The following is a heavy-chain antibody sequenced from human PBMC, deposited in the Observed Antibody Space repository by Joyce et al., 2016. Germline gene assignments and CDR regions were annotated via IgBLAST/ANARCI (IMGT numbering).Heavy chain of an antibody. D-gene: IGHD3-16*02. Sequence: QVQLVQSGAEVKKPGASVKVSCKASGYTFTSYGISWVRQAPGQGLEWMGCISAYNGNTNSAQNLQGRVTMTTDTSTSTAYMELRSLRSDDTAVYYCARQFYDSVWGSYRYLDYWGQGTLVTVSS. CDR2: ISAYNGNT. CDR1: GYTFTSYG. CDR3: ARQFYDSVWGSYRYLDY. J-gene: IGHJ4*02. V-gene: IGHV1-18*01.